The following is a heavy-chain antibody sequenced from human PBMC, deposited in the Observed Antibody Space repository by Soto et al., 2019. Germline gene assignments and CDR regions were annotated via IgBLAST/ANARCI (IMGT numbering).Heavy chain of an antibody. V-gene: IGHV1-2*04. CDR2: INPNSGGT. CDR3: ARGGSGYYRNWFDP. CDR1: GYTFTGYY. J-gene: IGHJ5*02. D-gene: IGHD3-22*01. Sequence: QVQLVQSGAEVKKPGASVKVSCKASGYTFTGYYMHWVRQAPGQGLEWMGWINPNSGGTNYAQKFQGWVTMTMDTHISKAYIELSRMRSDDTAVSYGARGGSGYYRNWFDPWGQGTLVPGSS.